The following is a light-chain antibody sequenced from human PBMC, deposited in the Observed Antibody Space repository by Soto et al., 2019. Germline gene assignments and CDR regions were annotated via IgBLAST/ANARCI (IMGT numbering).Light chain of an antibody. CDR1: SSDLAIYNY. CDR2: QVT. Sequence: SVLTRPASVSGSPGQSITTSCTGTSSDLAIYNYVSWYQQQPGKAPKLMIYQVTNRPSGVSNRFSGSRSGNTASLTISGLQAEDEADYYCSSYTDSSNYVFGTGTKSPS. J-gene: IGLJ1*01. CDR3: SSYTDSSNYV. V-gene: IGLV2-14*01.